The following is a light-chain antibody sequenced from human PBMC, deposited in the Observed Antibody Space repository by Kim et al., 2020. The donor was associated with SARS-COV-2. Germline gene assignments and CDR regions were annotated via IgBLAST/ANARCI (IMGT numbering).Light chain of an antibody. CDR2: DGS. Sequence: GQASTISCTGTSSDGGGYVYVSWYQQQPGQAPKLMIFDGSNRPCGVSNRFSGSKSGSAASLTIAGLQAEDEADYYCSSYTSSGNVIFGGGTQLTVL. CDR1: SSDGGGYVY. J-gene: IGLJ2*01. CDR3: SSYTSSGNVI. V-gene: IGLV2-14*03.